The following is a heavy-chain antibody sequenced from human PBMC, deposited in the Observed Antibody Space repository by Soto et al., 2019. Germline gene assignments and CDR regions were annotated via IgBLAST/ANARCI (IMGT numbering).Heavy chain of an antibody. V-gene: IGHV1-69*13. CDR3: ARVTMVRSKTSTYFDY. CDR2: IIPIFGTA. J-gene: IGHJ4*02. Sequence: EASVKVSCKASGGTFSSYAISWVRQAPGQGPEWMGGIIPIFGTANYAQKFQGRVTITADESTSTAYMELSSLRSEDTAVYYCARVTMVRSKTSTYFDYWGQGTLATVSS. CDR1: GGTFSSYA. D-gene: IGHD3-10*01.